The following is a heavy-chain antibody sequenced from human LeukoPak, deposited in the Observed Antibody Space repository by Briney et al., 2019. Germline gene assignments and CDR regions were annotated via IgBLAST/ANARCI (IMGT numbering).Heavy chain of an antibody. V-gene: IGHV3-23*01. J-gene: IGHJ4*02. CDR3: AKDSRYSGYDFPFWDY. Sequence: GGSLRLSCAASGFTFSSYAMSWVRQAPGKGLEWVSAISGSGGSTYYADSVKGRFTISRDNSKNMLYLQMNSLRAEDTAVYYCAKDSRYSGYDFPFWDYWGQGTLVTVSS. D-gene: IGHD5-12*01. CDR1: GFTFSSYA. CDR2: ISGSGGST.